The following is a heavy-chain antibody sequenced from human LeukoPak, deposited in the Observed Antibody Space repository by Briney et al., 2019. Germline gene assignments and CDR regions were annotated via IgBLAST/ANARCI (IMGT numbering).Heavy chain of an antibody. D-gene: IGHD3-9*01. CDR2: IYNSRST. CDR3: ARRNILTEGEAFDI. J-gene: IGHJ3*02. V-gene: IGHV4-59*08. CDR1: GGSISSYY. Sequence: SDTLSLTCAVSGGSISSYYWTWIRQPPGKGLEWIGYIYNSRSTNYNPSLRSRVTISVDTSKNQFPLKLNSVTAADTAVYYCARRNILTEGEAFDIWGQGTLVTVSS.